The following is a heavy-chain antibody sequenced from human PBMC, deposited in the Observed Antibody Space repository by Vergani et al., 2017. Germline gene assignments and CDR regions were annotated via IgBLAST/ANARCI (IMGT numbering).Heavy chain of an antibody. CDR2: IRSKNDGGTA. Sequence: EVQLVESGGGVVRPGGSLRLSCAASGFTFKNAWINWVRQAPGKGLEWIGRIRSKNDGGTADYAAPLKGRFTISRDDSKDSAFLLVNNLKTEDTAVYFCYTDYHDYWGQGTLVTVSS. V-gene: IGHV3-15*01. CDR1: GFTFKNAW. J-gene: IGHJ4*02. D-gene: IGHD2-2*02. CDR3: YTDYHDY.